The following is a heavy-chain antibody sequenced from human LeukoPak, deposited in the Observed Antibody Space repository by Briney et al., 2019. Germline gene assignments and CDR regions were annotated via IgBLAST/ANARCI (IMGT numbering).Heavy chain of an antibody. Sequence: GGSLRLSCAASGFTFSSYAMHWVRQAPGKGLEWVAVISYDGSNKYYADSVKGRFTISRDNSKNTLYLQMGSLRAEDMAVYYCAKEFWVIVGLGAFDIWGQGTMVTVSS. CDR2: ISYDGSNK. D-gene: IGHD3-22*01. V-gene: IGHV3-30*14. CDR1: GFTFSSYA. J-gene: IGHJ3*02. CDR3: AKEFWVIVGLGAFDI.